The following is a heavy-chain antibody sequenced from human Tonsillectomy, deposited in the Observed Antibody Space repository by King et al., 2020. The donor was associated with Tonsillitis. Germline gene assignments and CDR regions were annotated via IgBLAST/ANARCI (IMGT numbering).Heavy chain of an antibody. Sequence: TLKESGPTLVKRTQTLTLTCTFSGFSLSTSGVGVGWIRQPPGKALDGLALIYWDDDKRYSPSLKSRLTITKDTSKNQVVLTMTNMDPVDTATYYCAHSRSGRWYVRGDYFDYWGQGTLVTVSS. CDR1: GFSLSTSGVG. V-gene: IGHV2-5*02. CDR2: IYWDDDK. J-gene: IGHJ4*02. D-gene: IGHD6-13*01. CDR3: AHSRSGRWYVRGDYFDY.